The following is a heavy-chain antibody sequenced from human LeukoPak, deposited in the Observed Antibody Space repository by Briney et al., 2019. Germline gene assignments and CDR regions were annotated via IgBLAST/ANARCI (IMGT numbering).Heavy chain of an antibody. CDR1: GFTFSSYA. V-gene: IGHV3-23*01. CDR2: ISGSGGST. J-gene: IGHJ4*02. D-gene: IGHD6-13*01. CDR3: AKVWQQLVLFFDY. Sequence: AGGSLRLSCAASGFTFSSYAMSWVRQAPGKGLEWVSAISGSGGSTYYADSVKGRFTISRDNSKNTLYLQMNSLRAEDTAVYYCAKVWQQLVLFFDYWGQGTLVTVSS.